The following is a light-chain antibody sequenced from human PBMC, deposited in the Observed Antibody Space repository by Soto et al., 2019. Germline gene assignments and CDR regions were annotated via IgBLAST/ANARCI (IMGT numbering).Light chain of an antibody. J-gene: IGKJ1*01. CDR2: DSS. CDR1: QSINWY. V-gene: IGKV1-39*01. CDR3: QQSYSNPTWT. Sequence: DIQMTQSPSSLSASVVDRVTITCLASQSINWYLNWYQQKPGEAPTLLVYDSSTLQSGVPSRFSGSGFGAEFTLTVSSLQPEDFATYYCQQSYSNPTWTFGQGTKVDIK.